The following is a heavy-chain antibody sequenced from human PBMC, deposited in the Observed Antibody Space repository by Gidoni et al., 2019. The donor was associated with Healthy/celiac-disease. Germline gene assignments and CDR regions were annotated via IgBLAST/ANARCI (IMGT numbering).Heavy chain of an antibody. CDR3: AKDEDIVVVPAAYYFDY. J-gene: IGHJ4*02. V-gene: IGHV3-30*18. D-gene: IGHD2-2*01. Sequence: QVQLVESGGGVVQPGRSLRLSCAASGFAFGSYGMHGVRQAQGKGLEWVSVISYDGSNKYYADSVKVRVTISRDNSKNTLYLQMNSLRAEDTAVYYCAKDEDIVVVPAAYYFDYWGQGTLVTVSS. CDR2: ISYDGSNK. CDR1: GFAFGSYG.